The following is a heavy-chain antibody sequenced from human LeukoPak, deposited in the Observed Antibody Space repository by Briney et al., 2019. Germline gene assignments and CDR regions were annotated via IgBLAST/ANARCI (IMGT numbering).Heavy chain of an antibody. CDR3: AKVLRRSGSYPLDF. J-gene: IGHJ4*02. Sequence: RGSLRLSRAPSGFTLSSSTISGVPQAPRKGLERVSVISGSGGSKYYADSVQSRLIISRDNSKKTLYLQLNSLRAEETAVYYCAKVLRRSGSYPLDFWGQGTLVTVSS. CDR2: ISGSGGSK. V-gene: IGHV3-23*01. CDR1: GFTLSSST. D-gene: IGHD3-10*01.